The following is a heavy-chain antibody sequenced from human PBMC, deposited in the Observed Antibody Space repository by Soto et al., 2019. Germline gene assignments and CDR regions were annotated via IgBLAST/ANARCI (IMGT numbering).Heavy chain of an antibody. CDR3: ARVPRGYDSSGYYFYYYGMDV. J-gene: IGHJ6*02. CDR1: GGSISSSNW. D-gene: IGHD3-22*01. V-gene: IGHV4-4*02. CDR2: IYHSGST. Sequence: PSETLSLTCAVSGGSISSSNWWSWLRQPPGKGLEWIGEIYHSGSTDYNPSLKSRVTISVDKSKNQFSLKLSSVTAADTAVYYCARVPRGYDSSGYYFYYYGMDVWGQGTTVTVSS.